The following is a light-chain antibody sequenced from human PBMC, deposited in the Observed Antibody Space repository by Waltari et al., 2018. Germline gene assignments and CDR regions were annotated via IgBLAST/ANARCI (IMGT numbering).Light chain of an antibody. V-gene: IGLV2-14*03. J-gene: IGLJ2*01. CDR3: SSFTSSSTLV. CDR1: SSDVGGYDY. CDR2: DVT. Sequence: QSALTQPAPVSGSPGQSITPSCIGTSSDVGGYDYVSWYQQHPGKPPKLMIYDVTNRSSGVSDRFSGSKSGNTASLTISGLQAEDEADYYCSSFTSSSTLVFGGGTELTVL.